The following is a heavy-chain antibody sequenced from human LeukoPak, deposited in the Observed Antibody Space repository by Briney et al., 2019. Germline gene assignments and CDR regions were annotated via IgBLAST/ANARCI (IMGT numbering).Heavy chain of an antibody. CDR3: AKDLYIVLMYGLDY. CDR2: ISGSGGST. Sequence: GGSLRLSCAASGFTFSSYAMSWVRQAPGKGLEWVSAISGSGGSTYYADSVKGRFTISRDNSKNTLYLQMNSLRAEDTAVYYCAKDLYIVLMYGLDYWGQGTLVTVSS. D-gene: IGHD2-8*01. CDR1: GFTFSSYA. J-gene: IGHJ4*02. V-gene: IGHV3-23*01.